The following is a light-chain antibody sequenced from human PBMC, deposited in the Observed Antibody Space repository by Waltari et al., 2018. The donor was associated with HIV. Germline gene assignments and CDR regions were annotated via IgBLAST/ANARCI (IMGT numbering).Light chain of an antibody. V-gene: IGLV3-1*01. CDR2: KDN. CDR1: KLGNKY. J-gene: IGLJ3*02. CDR3: QAWDSSNVV. Sequence: SFELTQPPSVSVSPGQTASITCSGDKLGNKYACWYQQKPGQSPVLVIYKDNKRPSGIPQRFSGSNSGNTATLTISGTQAMDEADYYCQAWDSSNVVFGGGTKLTVL.